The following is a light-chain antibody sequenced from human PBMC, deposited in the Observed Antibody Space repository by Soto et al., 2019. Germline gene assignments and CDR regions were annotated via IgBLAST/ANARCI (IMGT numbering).Light chain of an antibody. CDR1: QGISSY. V-gene: IGKV1-9*01. CDR3: QQLNSYLYT. J-gene: IGKJ2*01. Sequence: DIQLTQSPSFLSASVGDRVTITCRASQGISSYLAWYQQKPGKAPKLLIYAASTLQCGVPSRFSGSGSGTEFTLTISSLQPEDFATYSCQQLNSYLYTFGQGTKLEIK. CDR2: AAS.